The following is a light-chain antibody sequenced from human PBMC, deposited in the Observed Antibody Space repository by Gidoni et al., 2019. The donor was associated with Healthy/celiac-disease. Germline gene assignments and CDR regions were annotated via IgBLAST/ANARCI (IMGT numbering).Light chain of an antibody. CDR2: DAS. V-gene: IGKV3-11*01. Sequence: EIVLTQSPATLSLSPGERATLSCRARQSVSSYLAWYQQKPGQAPRLLIYDASNRATGIPARFSGSGSGTYFTLTISSLEPDDFAVYYCQQRSNWPLTFXGXTKVEIK. CDR1: QSVSSY. J-gene: IGKJ4*01. CDR3: QQRSNWPLT.